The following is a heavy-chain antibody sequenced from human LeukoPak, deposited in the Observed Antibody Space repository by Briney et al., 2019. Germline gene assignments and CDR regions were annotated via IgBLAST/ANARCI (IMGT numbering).Heavy chain of an antibody. CDR1: GFTFSSYA. D-gene: IGHD1-7*01. CDR3: AKDLNWNYFNGNDDY. Sequence: PGGSLRLSCAASGFTFSSYAMSWVRQAPGKGLEWVSAISGSGGSTYYADSVKGRFTISRDNSKNTLYLQMNSLRAEDTAVYYCAKDLNWNYFNGNDDYWGQGTLVTVSS. V-gene: IGHV3-23*01. CDR2: ISGSGGST. J-gene: IGHJ4*02.